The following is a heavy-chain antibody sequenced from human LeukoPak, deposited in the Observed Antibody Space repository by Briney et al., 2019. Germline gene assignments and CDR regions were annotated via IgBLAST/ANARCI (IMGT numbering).Heavy chain of an antibody. CDR2: INHSGST. D-gene: IGHD2-15*01. Sequence: ASETLSLTCAVYGGSFSGYYWSWIRQPPGKGLEWIGEINHSGSTNYNPSLKSRVTISVDTSKNQFSLKLSSVTAADTAVYYCARDFGYCSGGSCSHPNAFDIWGQGTMVTVSS. CDR3: ARDFGYCSGGSCSHPNAFDI. V-gene: IGHV4-34*01. CDR1: GGSFSGYY. J-gene: IGHJ3*02.